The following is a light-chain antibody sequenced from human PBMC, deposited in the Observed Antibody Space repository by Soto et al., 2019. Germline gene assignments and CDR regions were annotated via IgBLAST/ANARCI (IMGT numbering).Light chain of an antibody. CDR2: DAS. V-gene: IGKV3-11*01. CDR3: QQRSNWPPT. CDR1: QSVSNY. Sequence: EIVLTQSPATLSVSPGERATLSCRASQSVSNYLAWYQQKPGQAPRLLIYDASNRATGIPARFGGSGSGTDFTLTISSLEPEDFAVYYCQQRSNWPPTFGQGTKLEIK. J-gene: IGKJ2*01.